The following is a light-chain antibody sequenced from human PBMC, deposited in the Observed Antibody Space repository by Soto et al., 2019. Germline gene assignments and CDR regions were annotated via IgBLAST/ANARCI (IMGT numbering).Light chain of an antibody. Sequence: EVVMTQSPATLSLSPGERATLSCRASQSVSSSLAWYQQKPGQAPRLLIYGASTRAAGISPRFSGGGSGTEFTLTISSLQSEDFAVYYCQQYNDWPRTFGQGTKVGIK. J-gene: IGKJ1*01. CDR3: QQYNDWPRT. CDR2: GAS. CDR1: QSVSSS. V-gene: IGKV3-15*01.